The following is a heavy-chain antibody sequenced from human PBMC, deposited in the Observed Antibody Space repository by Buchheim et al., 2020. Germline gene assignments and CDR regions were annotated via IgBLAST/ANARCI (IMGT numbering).Heavy chain of an antibody. J-gene: IGHJ4*02. Sequence: EVQVVESGGGLVQPGGSLRLSCAASGFTFSAYWMTWVRQAPGKGLEWVANIKQDGSEKNYVDSVKGRFTISRANAKNSLYLQMNSLRAEDTAVCYCAAAHERADYWGQGTL. CDR3: AAAHERADY. V-gene: IGHV3-7*01. CDR2: IKQDGSEK. CDR1: GFTFSAYW. D-gene: IGHD6-25*01.